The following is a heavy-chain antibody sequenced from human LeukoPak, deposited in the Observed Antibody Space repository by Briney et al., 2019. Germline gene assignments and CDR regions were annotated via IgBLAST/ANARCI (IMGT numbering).Heavy chain of an antibody. CDR2: ISDGGDST. D-gene: IGHD2-15*01. Sequence: PGGSLRLSCIASGFTFSSYDMNWVRQAPGRGLEWLSVISDGGDSTNYADSVKGRFSIFRDNSKNTLNLQMNRLRAEDTAVYYCVKGGWLDDWGQGTLVTVSS. J-gene: IGHJ4*02. CDR3: VKGGWLDD. CDR1: GFTFSSYD. V-gene: IGHV3-23*01.